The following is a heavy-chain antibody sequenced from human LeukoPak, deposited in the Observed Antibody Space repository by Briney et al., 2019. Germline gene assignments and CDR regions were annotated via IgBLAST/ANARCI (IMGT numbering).Heavy chain of an antibody. V-gene: IGHV4-38-2*01. D-gene: IGHD4-11*01. J-gene: IGHJ4*02. CDR2: IFHSGTS. Sequence: SETLSLMCGVSDRIMNNDYYWAWIRQSPGKGLEWMGTIFHSGTSYYNPSLRGRLTLSIDSSKKHFSLRLSRVTAADTAIYFCARMAPDNNFPRDIDFWGQGTLVTVSS. CDR3: ARMAPDNNFPRDIDF. CDR1: DRIMNNDYY.